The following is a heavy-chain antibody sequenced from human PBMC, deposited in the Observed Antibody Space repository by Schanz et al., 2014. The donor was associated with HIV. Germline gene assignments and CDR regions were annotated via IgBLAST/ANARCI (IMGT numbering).Heavy chain of an antibody. CDR3: ARETRSCGGDCYPLDY. D-gene: IGHD2-21*02. V-gene: IGHV3-30*03. Sequence: QVQLVESGGGVVQPGRSLRLSCAASGFIFRTHGMHWVRQAPGKGLEWVAVISYDGSNEYYADSVKGRFTISRDNSKNTLYLQMNNLRVEDTAVYYCARETRSCGGDCYPLDYWGQGTLVTVSS. J-gene: IGHJ4*02. CDR2: ISYDGSNE. CDR1: GFIFRTHG.